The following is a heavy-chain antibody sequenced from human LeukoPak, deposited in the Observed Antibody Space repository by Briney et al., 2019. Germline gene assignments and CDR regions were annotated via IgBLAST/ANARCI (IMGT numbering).Heavy chain of an antibody. CDR2: IDGSGGST. CDR3: ARTLSSVLRFLEWLPPGD. Sequence: PGGSLRLSCAASGFTFSSYAMSWVRQAPGKGLEWVSAIDGSGGSTYYADSVKGRFTISRDNSKNTLYLQMNSLRAEDTAVYYCARTLSSVLRFLEWLPPGDWGQGTLVTVSS. V-gene: IGHV3-23*01. CDR1: GFTFSSYA. D-gene: IGHD3-3*01. J-gene: IGHJ4*02.